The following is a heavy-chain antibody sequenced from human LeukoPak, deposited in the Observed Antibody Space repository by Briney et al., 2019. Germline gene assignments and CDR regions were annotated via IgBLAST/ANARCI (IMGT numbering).Heavy chain of an antibody. V-gene: IGHV4-39*07. CDR1: GGSISSSSCY. Sequence: SETLSLTCTVSGGSISSSSCYWGWIRQPPGKGLEWIGSIYYSGSTYYNPSLKSRVTISVDTSKNQFSLKLSSVTAADTAVYYCARVLWGSTGYYFDYWGQGTLVTVSS. CDR2: IYYSGST. J-gene: IGHJ4*02. D-gene: IGHD2-2*01. CDR3: ARVLWGSTGYYFDY.